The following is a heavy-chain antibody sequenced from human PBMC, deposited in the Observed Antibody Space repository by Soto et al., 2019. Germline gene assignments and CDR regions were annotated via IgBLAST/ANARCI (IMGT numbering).Heavy chain of an antibody. J-gene: IGHJ5*02. Sequence: QVQLVQSGAEVKKAGASIRISCKASGYTFSTSGMHWVRQALGQGLEWVGWINGVNGNTKYSQKFQDRVTITRDSSASTAYMELSGLTSEDTGVFYCARAPRLTQLSAWGQGTQVIVSS. CDR3: ARAPRLTQLSA. D-gene: IGHD1-1*01. CDR2: INGVNGNT. CDR1: GYTFSTSG. V-gene: IGHV1-3*01.